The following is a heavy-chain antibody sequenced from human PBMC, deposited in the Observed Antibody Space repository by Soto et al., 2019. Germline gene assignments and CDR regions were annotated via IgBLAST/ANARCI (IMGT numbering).Heavy chain of an antibody. Sequence: EVQLVESGGSVVRPGGSLRLACAASGFTFDDYGMNWVRQSPGEGLQWVSFINWSGEDARYGVSVKGRFTISRDNAKNSLYLQMNSLRAEDTALYFCARNRRGRGYSFDHWGQGTLVTVSS. CDR1: GFTFDDYG. J-gene: IGHJ4*02. CDR2: INWSGEDA. V-gene: IGHV3-20*04. CDR3: ARNRRGRGYSFDH.